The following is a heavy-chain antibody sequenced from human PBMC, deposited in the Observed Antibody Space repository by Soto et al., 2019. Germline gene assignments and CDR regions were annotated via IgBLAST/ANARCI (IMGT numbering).Heavy chain of an antibody. CDR3: AKMQWLVTHGAFDI. CDR1: GFTFSSYG. V-gene: IGHV3-30*18. CDR2: ISYDGSNK. D-gene: IGHD6-19*01. J-gene: IGHJ3*02. Sequence: QMQLVESGGGVVQPGRSLRLSCAASGFTFSSYGMHWVRQAPGKGLEWVAVISYDGSNKYYADSVKGRFTISRDNSKNTLYLQMNSLRAEDTAVYYCAKMQWLVTHGAFDIWGQGTMVTVSS.